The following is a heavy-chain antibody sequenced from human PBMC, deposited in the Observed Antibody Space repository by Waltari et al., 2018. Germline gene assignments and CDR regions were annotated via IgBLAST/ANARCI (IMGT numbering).Heavy chain of an antibody. Sequence: QVQLVQSGAEVKKPGASVKVSCKASGYTFTGYYMHWVRQAPGQGLEWRGWINPNSGGTNYAQKFQGRVTMTRDTSISTAYMELSRLRSDDTAVYYCARDRHQLVLPPYYYYGMDVWGQGTTVTVSS. CDR3: ARDRHQLVLPPYYYYGMDV. CDR2: INPNSGGT. J-gene: IGHJ6*02. CDR1: GYTFTGYY. V-gene: IGHV1-2*02. D-gene: IGHD6-13*01.